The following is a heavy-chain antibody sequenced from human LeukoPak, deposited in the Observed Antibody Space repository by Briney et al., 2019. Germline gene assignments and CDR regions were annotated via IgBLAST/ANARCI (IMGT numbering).Heavy chain of an antibody. D-gene: IGHD6-6*01. CDR1: GFIFTSYA. V-gene: IGHV3-23*01. CDR3: ATLYGRSSYYFDY. CDR2: ISGSGDST. J-gene: IGHJ4*02. Sequence: PGGSLRLSCAASGFIFTSYAMTWVRQAPGKGLEWVSGISGSGDSTYYADSVKGRFTISRDNSRNTLYLQMNSLRDEDTAEYYCATLYGRSSYYFDYWGQGTLVTVSS.